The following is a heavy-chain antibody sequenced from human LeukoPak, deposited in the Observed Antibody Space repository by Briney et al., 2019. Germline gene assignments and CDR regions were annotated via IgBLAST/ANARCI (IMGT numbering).Heavy chain of an antibody. CDR1: GGSISSYY. J-gene: IGHJ3*02. CDR3: ARDRVVPAAMGEDAFDI. V-gene: IGHV4-4*07. Sequence: SEALSLTCTVSGGSISSYYWSWIRQPAGKGLEWIGRIYTSGSTNYNPSLKSQVTMSVDTSKNQFSLKLSSVTAADTAVYYCARDRVVPAAMGEDAFDIWGQGTMVTVSS. CDR2: IYTSGST. D-gene: IGHD2-2*01.